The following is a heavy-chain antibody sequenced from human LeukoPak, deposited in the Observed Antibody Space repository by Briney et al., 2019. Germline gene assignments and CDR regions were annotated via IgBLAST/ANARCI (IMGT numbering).Heavy chain of an antibody. Sequence: GGSLRLSCAASGFTFSSYGMSWVRQAPGKGLEWVSAISGSGGSTYYADSVKGRFTISRDNSKNTLYLQMGSLRAEDMAVYYCARVGDNDAFDIWGQGTMVTVSS. CDR2: ISGSGGST. CDR1: GFTFSSYG. CDR3: ARVGDNDAFDI. V-gene: IGHV3-23*01. D-gene: IGHD4-17*01. J-gene: IGHJ3*02.